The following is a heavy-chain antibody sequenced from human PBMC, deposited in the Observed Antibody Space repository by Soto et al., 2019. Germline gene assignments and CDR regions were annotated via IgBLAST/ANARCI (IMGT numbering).Heavy chain of an antibody. D-gene: IGHD6-13*01. J-gene: IGHJ4*02. CDR3: AKDVSSWYVFDS. CDR2: VNAGGGTT. CDR1: GFIFSDYA. Sequence: EVQLLESGGDLVQTVGSLRLSCAASGFIFSDYAMSWVRQAPGKGLEWGSVVNAGGGTTYYADSVKGRFTISRDNSKNTLYLEMNSLRAEDTAVYYCAKDVSSWYVFDSWGQGTLVTVSS. V-gene: IGHV3-23*01.